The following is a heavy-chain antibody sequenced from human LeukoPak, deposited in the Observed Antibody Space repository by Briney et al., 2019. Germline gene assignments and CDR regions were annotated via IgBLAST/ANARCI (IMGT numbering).Heavy chain of an antibody. CDR3: ARDPRIYCTTGTCRDDYFDN. D-gene: IGHD2-8*01. CDR1: GFTFSSYS. J-gene: IGHJ4*02. V-gene: IGHV3-21*01. Sequence: KPGGSLRISCAASGFTFSSYSMNWVRQAPGKGLEWVSSISSTSIYKYYADSVKGRFTISRDNAKDSLFLQMNSLRAEDTAIYYCARDPRIYCTTGTCRDDYFDNWGQGTLVTVSS. CDR2: ISSTSIYK.